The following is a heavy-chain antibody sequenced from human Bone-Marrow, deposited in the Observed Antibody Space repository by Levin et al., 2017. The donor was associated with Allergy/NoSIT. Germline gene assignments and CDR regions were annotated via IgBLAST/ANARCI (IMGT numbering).Heavy chain of an antibody. CDR2: VYNTGRT. J-gene: IGHJ3*01. CDR3: ARLWGDDAFDV. Sequence: SETLSLTCSVSGGSIRAYYWNWIRQSPGKGLEWIGLVYNTGRTNYNPSLESRVTISLDAPKNEFSLRLTSVTPADTAVYYCARLWGDDAFDVWGQGTTVTVSS. CDR1: GGSIRAYY. D-gene: IGHD1-26*01. V-gene: IGHV4-59*03.